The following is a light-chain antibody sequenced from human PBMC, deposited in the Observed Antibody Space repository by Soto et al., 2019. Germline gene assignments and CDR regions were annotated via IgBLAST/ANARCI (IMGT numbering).Light chain of an antibody. J-gene: IGKJ1*01. CDR3: QHYGSSPR. CDR1: QSVTTSY. CDR2: GAS. Sequence: EIVLTQSPGTLSLSPGERATLSCRASQSVTTSYLAWYQQKPGQAPRLLIYGASSRATGIPNRFSGSGSATDFTLTISRLEPEDCAVYYCQHYGSSPRFGQGTKVEIK. V-gene: IGKV3-20*01.